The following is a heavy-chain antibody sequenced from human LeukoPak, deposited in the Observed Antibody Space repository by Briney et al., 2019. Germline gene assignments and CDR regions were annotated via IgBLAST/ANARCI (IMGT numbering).Heavy chain of an antibody. CDR2: ISSSSSYI. Sequence: PGGSLRLSCAASGFTFSSYSMNWVRQAPGKGLEWVSSISSSSSYIYYADSVKGRFTISRDNAKNSLYLQMNSLRAEDTAVYYCASDGSPPYWYFDLWGRGTLVTVSS. D-gene: IGHD1-26*01. J-gene: IGHJ2*01. V-gene: IGHV3-21*01. CDR3: ASDGSPPYWYFDL. CDR1: GFTFSSYS.